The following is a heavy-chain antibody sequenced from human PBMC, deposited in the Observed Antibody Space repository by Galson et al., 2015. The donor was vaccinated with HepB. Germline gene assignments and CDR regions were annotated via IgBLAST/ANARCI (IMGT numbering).Heavy chain of an antibody. CDR3: ARDGSQLTPGPFDY. Sequence: SLRLSCAASGFTFSSYAMHWVRQAPGKGLEWVAVISYDGSNKYYADSVKGRFTISRDNSKNTLYLQMNSLRAEDTAVYYCARDGSQLTPGPFDYWGQGTLVTVSS. CDR2: ISYDGSNK. CDR1: GFTFSSYA. V-gene: IGHV3-30*04. J-gene: IGHJ4*02. D-gene: IGHD6-13*01.